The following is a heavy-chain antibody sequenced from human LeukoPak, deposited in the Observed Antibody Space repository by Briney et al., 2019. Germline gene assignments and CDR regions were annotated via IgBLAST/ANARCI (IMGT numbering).Heavy chain of an antibody. V-gene: IGHV4-59*08. D-gene: IGHD5-18*01. J-gene: IGHJ6*02. Sequence: SETLSLTCTVSGGSISSYYWSWIRQPPGKELEWIGYIYYSGSTNYNPSLKSRVTISVDTSKNQFSLKLSSVTAADTAVYYCARSGGQLWQDYYYYGMDVWGQGTTVTVSS. CDR3: ARSGGQLWQDYYYYGMDV. CDR1: GGSISSYY. CDR2: IYYSGST.